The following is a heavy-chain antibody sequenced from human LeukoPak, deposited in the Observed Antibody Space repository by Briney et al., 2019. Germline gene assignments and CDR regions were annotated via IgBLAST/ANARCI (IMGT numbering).Heavy chain of an antibody. Sequence: ASVKVSCKASGYTFTGYYMHWVRQAPGQGLEWMGWINPNSGGTNYAQKFQGRVTMTRDTSISTAYMELSRLRSDDTAVYYCARLNHPPYEYWADPLGQGTLVTVSS. V-gene: IGHV1-2*02. J-gene: IGHJ5*02. CDR1: GYTFTGYY. D-gene: IGHD1-14*01. CDR2: INPNSGGT. CDR3: ARLNHPPYEYWADP.